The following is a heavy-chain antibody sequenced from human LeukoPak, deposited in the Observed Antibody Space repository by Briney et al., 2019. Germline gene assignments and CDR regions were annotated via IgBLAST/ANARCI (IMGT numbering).Heavy chain of an antibody. CDR3: ARERSSSH. CDR2: IKQDGSEK. CDR1: GFTFSNYW. Sequence: PGGSLRLSCAASGFTFSNYWMSWVRQAPGKRLEWVANIKQDGSEKYCMDSVKGRFTISRDNAKNSLYLQMNSLRAEDTAVYYCARERSSSHWGQGTLVTVSS. J-gene: IGHJ4*02. V-gene: IGHV3-7*01.